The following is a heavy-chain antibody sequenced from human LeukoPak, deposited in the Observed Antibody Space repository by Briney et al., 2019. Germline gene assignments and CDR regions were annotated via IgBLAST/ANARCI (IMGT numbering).Heavy chain of an antibody. Sequence: TSETLSLTCTVSGGSISNYYWSWIRQPPGKGLEWIAYIDYSGSTRYHPSLESRVTISVDTSKNQFSPKLTSVTAADSAVYYCARLALGYCSGGTCPYHFDHWGQGTLVTVSS. J-gene: IGHJ5*02. CDR2: IDYSGST. CDR1: GGSISNYY. CDR3: ARLALGYCSGGTCPYHFDH. D-gene: IGHD2-15*01. V-gene: IGHV4-59*01.